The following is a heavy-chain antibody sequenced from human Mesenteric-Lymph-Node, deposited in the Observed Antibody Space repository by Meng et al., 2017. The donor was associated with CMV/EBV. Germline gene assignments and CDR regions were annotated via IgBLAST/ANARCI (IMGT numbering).Heavy chain of an antibody. CDR3: AKEGTVGSIAGH. Sequence: GGSLRLSCAASGFTFSSYEMNWVRQSPDRGLEWVAFIHYEGRSKHYGDSVKGRYTTSRDNSKNRLFLQMNSLRAEDTAVYYCAKEGTVGSIAGHWGQGTLVTVSS. D-gene: IGHD6-6*01. CDR2: IHYEGRSK. J-gene: IGHJ4*02. V-gene: IGHV3-30*02. CDR1: GFTFSSYE.